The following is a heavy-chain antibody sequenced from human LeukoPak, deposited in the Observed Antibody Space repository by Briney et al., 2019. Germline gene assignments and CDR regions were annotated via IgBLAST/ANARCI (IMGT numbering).Heavy chain of an antibody. V-gene: IGHV4-59*08. D-gene: IGHD6-6*01. CDR1: AGSISSYY. CDR3: ARHVREYSSLAY. J-gene: IGHJ4*02. CDR2: IYYSGYT. Sequence: SETLSLTCTVPAGSISSYYWSWIRQPPGKGLEWIGFIYYSGYTNHNPSLKSRVTMSVDTSKNQFSLKLSSVTAADTAVYYCARHVREYSSLAYWGQGTLVTVSS.